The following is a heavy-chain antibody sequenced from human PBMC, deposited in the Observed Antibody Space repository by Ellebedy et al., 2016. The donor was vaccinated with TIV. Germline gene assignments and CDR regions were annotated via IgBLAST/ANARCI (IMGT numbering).Heavy chain of an antibody. CDR3: ARSRLGGGNWYFDF. Sequence: ASVQVSCXVSGYTFTRYGMSWVRQAPGQGLEGMGWIAVYNGHTKYAQKFQDRDVMTTETATSTVYMELRSLRSDDTAVYYCARSRLGGGNWYFDFWGRGTLVTVSS. D-gene: IGHD3-10*01. CDR1: GYTFTRYG. J-gene: IGHJ2*01. V-gene: IGHV1-18*01. CDR2: IAVYNGHT.